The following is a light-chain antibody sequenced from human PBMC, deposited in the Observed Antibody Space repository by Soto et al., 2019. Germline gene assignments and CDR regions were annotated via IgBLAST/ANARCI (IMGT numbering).Light chain of an antibody. CDR1: SSDVGGYNR. CDR3: SSYATSSTLEGV. CDR2: DVT. V-gene: IGLV2-14*01. J-gene: IGLJ1*01. Sequence: QSALTQPASVSGSPGQSITISCTGTSSDVGGYNRVSWYQQHPGKAPKLMIYDVTIRPSGVSNRFSGSKSGNTASLPISGIQAEDEAEYSCSSYATSSTLEGVFGTGTKVTVL.